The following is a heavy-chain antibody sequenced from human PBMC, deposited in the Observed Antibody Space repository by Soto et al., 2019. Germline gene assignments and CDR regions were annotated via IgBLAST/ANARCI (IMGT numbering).Heavy chain of an antibody. CDR3: VGGQYYFDY. V-gene: IGHV3-30*03. Sequence: QVQLVESGGVVVQPGRSLRLSCAASGFPFTSYGMHWVREGPDKELEWVAIISYDGSAIYYEDSVKGRLTMSRDNSMNTLYLQMNSLRPEDTALYYCVGGQYYFDYRGQGTLVIVSS. CDR1: GFPFTSYG. CDR2: ISYDGSAI. J-gene: IGHJ4*02. D-gene: IGHD3-10*01.